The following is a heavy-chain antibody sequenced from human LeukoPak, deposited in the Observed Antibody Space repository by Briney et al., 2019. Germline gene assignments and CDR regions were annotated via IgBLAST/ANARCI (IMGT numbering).Heavy chain of an antibody. CDR2: INHSGST. CDR1: GGSFSGYY. CDR3: ARARAMVDY. Sequence: SETLSLTCAVYGGSFSGYYWSWIRQPPGKGLEWIGEINHSGSTNYNPSLKSRVTISVDTSKNQFSLKLSSVTAADTAVYYCARARAMVDYWGQGTLVTVSS. J-gene: IGHJ4*02. V-gene: IGHV4-34*01. D-gene: IGHD5-18*01.